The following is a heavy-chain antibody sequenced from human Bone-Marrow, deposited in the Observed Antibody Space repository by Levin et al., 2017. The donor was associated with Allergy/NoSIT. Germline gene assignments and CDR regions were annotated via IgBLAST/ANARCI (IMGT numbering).Heavy chain of an antibody. Sequence: GGSLRLSCAASGFIFSTYNMIWVRQAPGKGLEWVSYISATNKTIYYADSVRGRFTISRDNAKNSLYLQMNSLRLGDAAVYYCATKMYGAGNYVFDDWGQGTLVTVSS. CDR2: ISATNKTI. V-gene: IGHV3-48*01. J-gene: IGHJ4*02. CDR1: GFIFSTYN. D-gene: IGHD3-16*01. CDR3: ATKMYGAGNYVFDD.